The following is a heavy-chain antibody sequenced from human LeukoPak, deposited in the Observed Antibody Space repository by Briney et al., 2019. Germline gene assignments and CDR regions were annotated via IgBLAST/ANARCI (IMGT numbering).Heavy chain of an antibody. CDR3: ASTSNYYYDSSGYYFY. J-gene: IGHJ4*02. Sequence: PGGSLRLSCAASGFTFSNHAMSWVRQAPGKGLEWVSTINISGGSTFYADSVKGRFTISRDNSKNTLYLQMNSLRAEDTAVYYCASTSNYYYDSSGYYFYWGQGTLVTVSS. CDR2: INISGGST. V-gene: IGHV3-23*01. CDR1: GFTFSNHA. D-gene: IGHD3-22*01.